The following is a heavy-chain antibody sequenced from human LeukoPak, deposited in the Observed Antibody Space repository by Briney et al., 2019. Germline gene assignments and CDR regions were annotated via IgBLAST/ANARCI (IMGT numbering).Heavy chain of an antibody. Sequence: GESLKISCKGSGYSFTSYWIGWVRQMPGKGLEWMGIIYPGDSDTRYSPSFQGQVTISADKSISTAYLQWSSLKASDTAMYYCARHTHPPYDSSGYSFYYYYGMDVWGQGTTVTVSS. V-gene: IGHV5-51*01. J-gene: IGHJ6*02. D-gene: IGHD3-22*01. CDR2: IYPGDSDT. CDR1: GYSFTSYW. CDR3: ARHTHPPYDSSGYSFYYYYGMDV.